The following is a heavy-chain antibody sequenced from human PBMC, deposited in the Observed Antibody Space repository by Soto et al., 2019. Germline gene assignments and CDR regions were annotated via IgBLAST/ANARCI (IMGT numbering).Heavy chain of an antibody. CDR2: ISRGSDYI. Sequence: EVHLVESGGGLVKPGGSLRITCAGSGFSFSDYTMNWVRQAPGKGLEWVSSISRGSDYIFYADTVKGRFTISRDNARNSLYLQMSSLRAEDTAVYYCAKDSGCVNNACAYDPWGQGNLVSVSS. CDR3: AKDSGCVNNACAYDP. J-gene: IGHJ5*02. CDR1: GFSFSDYT. D-gene: IGHD1-20*01. V-gene: IGHV3-21*01.